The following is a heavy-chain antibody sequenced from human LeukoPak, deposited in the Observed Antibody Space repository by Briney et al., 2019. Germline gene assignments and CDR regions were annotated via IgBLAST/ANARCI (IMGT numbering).Heavy chain of an antibody. CDR2: IGSQSRST. J-gene: IGHJ4*02. V-gene: IGHV3-23*01. CDR3: AKDSPPEY. Sequence: SGGSLRLSCAASGFTFNTYAMSWVRQAPGKGLEWVSSIGSQSRSTYYADSVKGRFTISRDNSKNTLYLQMKGLRAEDTAVYYCAKDSPPEYWGQGTRVTVSS. CDR1: GFTFNTYA. D-gene: IGHD1-14*01.